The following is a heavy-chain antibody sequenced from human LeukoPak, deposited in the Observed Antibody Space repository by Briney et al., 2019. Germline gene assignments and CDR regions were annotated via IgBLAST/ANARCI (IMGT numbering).Heavy chain of an antibody. CDR3: VRDGGLSGWIVGATGYFDY. V-gene: IGHV1-2*02. D-gene: IGHD1-26*01. CDR2: INPNSGGT. CDR1: GYTFTGYY. Sequence: ASVKVSCKASGYTFTGYYMHWVRQAPGQGLEWMGWINPNSGGTNYAQKFQGRVTMTRDTSISTAYMELSRLRSDDTAVYYCVRDGGLSGWIVGATGYFDYWGQGTLVTVSS. J-gene: IGHJ4*02.